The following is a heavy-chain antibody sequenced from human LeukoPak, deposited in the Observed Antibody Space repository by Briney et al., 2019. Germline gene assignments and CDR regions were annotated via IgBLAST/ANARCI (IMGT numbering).Heavy chain of an antibody. Sequence: PSETLSLTCTVSGGSISSYSWSWIRQPPGKGLEWIGYIYYSGSTNYNPSLKSRVTISVDTSKNQFSLKLSSVTAADTAVYYCARGLLGIERAFDIWDQGTMVTVSS. J-gene: IGHJ3*02. D-gene: IGHD3-22*01. CDR1: GGSISSYS. V-gene: IGHV4-59*01. CDR2: IYYSGST. CDR3: ARGLLGIERAFDI.